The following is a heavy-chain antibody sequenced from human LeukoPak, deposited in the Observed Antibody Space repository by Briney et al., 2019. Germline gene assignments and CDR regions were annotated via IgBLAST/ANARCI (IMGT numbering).Heavy chain of an antibody. Sequence: GGSLRLSCAASGFTFSSYSMNWVRQAPGKGLEWVSYISSSGSTIYYADSVKGRFTISRDNAKNSLYLQMNSLRAEDTAVYYCARHHFYYDSGGYYGGFDYWGQGTLVTVSS. V-gene: IGHV3-48*01. CDR3: ARHHFYYDSGGYYGGFDY. CDR1: GFTFSSYS. CDR2: ISSSGSTI. D-gene: IGHD3-22*01. J-gene: IGHJ4*02.